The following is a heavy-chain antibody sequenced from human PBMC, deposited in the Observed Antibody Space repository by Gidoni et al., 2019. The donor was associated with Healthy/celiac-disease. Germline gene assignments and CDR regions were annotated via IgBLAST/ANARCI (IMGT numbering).Heavy chain of an antibody. V-gene: IGHV1-8*01. CDR1: GYTFTSYD. J-gene: IGHJ4*02. Sequence: QVQLVQSGAAVKKPGASVKVSCKASGYTFTSYDINWVRQATGQGLEWMGWMNPNSGNTGYAQKFQGRVTMTRNTSISTAYMELSSLRSEDTAVYYCARGAIPYSSGWYYFDYWGQGTLVTVSS. CDR2: MNPNSGNT. D-gene: IGHD6-19*01. CDR3: ARGAIPYSSGWYYFDY.